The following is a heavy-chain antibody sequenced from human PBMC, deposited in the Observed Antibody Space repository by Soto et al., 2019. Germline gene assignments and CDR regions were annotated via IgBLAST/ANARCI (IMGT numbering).Heavy chain of an antibody. Sequence: QVQLQQWGAGLLKPSETLSLTCAVNSESLSGYYWSWIRQSPGKGLEWIGEIDGSGNTNYSPSLRRRVAMSVDTSKHHFSLNLNSVSAADTAAYYCVGARGRLVGFDYWGQGTLVTVSS. D-gene: IGHD1-26*01. CDR3: VGARGRLVGFDY. J-gene: IGHJ4*02. CDR2: IDGSGNT. CDR1: SESLSGYY. V-gene: IGHV4-34*01.